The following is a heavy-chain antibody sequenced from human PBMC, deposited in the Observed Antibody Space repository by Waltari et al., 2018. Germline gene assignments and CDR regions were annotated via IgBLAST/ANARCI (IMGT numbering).Heavy chain of an antibody. D-gene: IGHD2-21*01. CDR3: ARGRRVRNVHIVVVPAALGWFDP. CDR2: INPSGDST. Sequence: QVQAVQSGAEVRKPGASMKLSCKTSGYTFTNYYMHWVRQAPGQGLEWLGIINPSGDSTSYAQKFQGRVSMTMDTSTSTVYMELSGLSSDDTAVYYCARGRRVRNVHIVVVPAALGWFDPWGQGTLVTVSS. V-gene: IGHV1-46*01. J-gene: IGHJ5*02. CDR1: GYTFTNYY.